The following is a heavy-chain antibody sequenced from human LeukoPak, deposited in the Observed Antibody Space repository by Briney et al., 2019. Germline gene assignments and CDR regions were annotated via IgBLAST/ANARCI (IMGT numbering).Heavy chain of an antibody. CDR2: IIPILGIA. Sequence: SVKVSCKASGGTFSSYAISWVRQAPGQGLEWMGRIIPILGIANYAQKFQGRVTITADKSTSTAYMELSSLRSEDTAVYYCARDDCSSTSCCAGAGGDYWGQGTLVTVSS. J-gene: IGHJ4*02. V-gene: IGHV1-69*04. CDR1: GGTFSSYA. CDR3: ARDDCSSTSCCAGAGGDY. D-gene: IGHD2-2*01.